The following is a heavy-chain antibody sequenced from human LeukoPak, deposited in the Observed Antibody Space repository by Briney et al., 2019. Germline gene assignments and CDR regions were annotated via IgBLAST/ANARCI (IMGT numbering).Heavy chain of an antibody. D-gene: IGHD3-22*01. CDR1: GGSXXSYY. Sequence: EXLSLTXXVSGGSXXSYYWSWIRQPAGKGLEWIGRLYTSGSTNYNPSLKSRVTMSVDTSKNQFSLRLSSVTAADTAVYYCARGASGYYYGWGQGILVTVSS. J-gene: IGHJ4*02. V-gene: IGHV4-4*07. CDR3: ARGASGYYYG. CDR2: LYTSGST.